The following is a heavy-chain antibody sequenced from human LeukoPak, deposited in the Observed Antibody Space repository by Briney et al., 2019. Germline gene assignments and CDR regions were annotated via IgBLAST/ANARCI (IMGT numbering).Heavy chain of an antibody. D-gene: IGHD3-22*01. Sequence: GSLRLSCAASGFTFSSYAMSWVRQAPGKGLEWVPAISGSGGSTYYADSVKGRFTISRDNSKNTLYLQMNSLRAEDTAVYYCATSSRASSGYSSLWGQGTLVTVSS. CDR3: ATSSRASSGYSSL. J-gene: IGHJ4*02. CDR1: GFTFSSYA. V-gene: IGHV3-23*01. CDR2: ISGSGGST.